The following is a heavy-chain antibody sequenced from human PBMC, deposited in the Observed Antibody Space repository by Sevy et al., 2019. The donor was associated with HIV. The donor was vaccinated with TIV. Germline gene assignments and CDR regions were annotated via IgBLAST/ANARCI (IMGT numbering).Heavy chain of an antibody. Sequence: SETLSLTCTVSGYSISSGYYWGWIRQPPGKGLERIGSIYHSGSTYYNSSLKSRVTISVDTSKNQFSLKLSSVTAADTAVYYCARGGSGWDGLDYWGQGTLVTVSS. D-gene: IGHD6-19*01. J-gene: IGHJ4*02. CDR3: ARGGSGWDGLDY. CDR2: IYHSGST. CDR1: GYSISSGYY. V-gene: IGHV4-38-2*02.